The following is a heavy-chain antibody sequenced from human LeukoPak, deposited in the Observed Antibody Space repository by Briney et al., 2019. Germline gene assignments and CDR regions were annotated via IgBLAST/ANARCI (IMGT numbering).Heavy chain of an antibody. CDR3: ARQVVPAATDY. Sequence: PGRSLRLSCAASGFTFSSYGMNWVRQAPGKGVEWVSSISSSSSYIYYADSVKGRFTISRDNAKNSLSLQMNSLRAEDTAVYYCARQVVPAATDYWGQGTLVTVSS. D-gene: IGHD2-2*01. J-gene: IGHJ4*02. V-gene: IGHV3-21*01. CDR2: ISSSSSYI. CDR1: GFTFSSYG.